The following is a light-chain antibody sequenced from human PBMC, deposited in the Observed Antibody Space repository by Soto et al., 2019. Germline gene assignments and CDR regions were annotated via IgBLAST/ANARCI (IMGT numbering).Light chain of an antibody. J-gene: IGLJ1*01. CDR2: DVT. CDR1: SSDIGAYKY. CDR3: TSYTISSTFV. Sequence: QSVLTQPASVSGSPGQSITISCTGTSSDIGAYKYVSWYQQHPGRAPKLMIFDVTNRPSGVSNRFSGSKSGNTASLTISGLQADVEADYYCTSYTISSTFVFVTGTNVTVL. V-gene: IGLV2-14*03.